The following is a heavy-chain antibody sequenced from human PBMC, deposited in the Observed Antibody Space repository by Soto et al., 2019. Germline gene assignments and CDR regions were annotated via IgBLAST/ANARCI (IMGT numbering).Heavy chain of an antibody. J-gene: IGHJ3*02. D-gene: IGHD4-17*01. CDR3: AREAQTDADYGDYAAFDI. CDR2: ISAYNGNT. CDR1: GYTFTRYG. V-gene: IGHV1-18*01. Sequence: GASVKVSCKASGYTFTRYGISWVRQAPGQGLEWMGWISAYNGNTNYAQKLQGRVTMTTDTSTSTAYMELRSLRSDDTAVYYCAREAQTDADYGDYAAFDIWGQGTMVTVSS.